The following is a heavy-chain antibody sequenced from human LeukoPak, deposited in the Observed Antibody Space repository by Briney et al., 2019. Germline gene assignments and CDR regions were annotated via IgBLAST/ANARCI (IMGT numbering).Heavy chain of an antibody. CDR3: ARDYYDSSGYWFDP. Sequence: GGSLRLSCAASGFTVSSNYMSWVRQAPGKGLEWVSVIYSGGTTYYADSVKGRFTISRDNSKNTLYLQMNSLRAEDTAVYYCARDYYDSSGYWFDPWGQGTLVTVSS. CDR1: GFTVSSNY. D-gene: IGHD3-22*01. J-gene: IGHJ5*02. V-gene: IGHV3-53*01. CDR2: IYSGGTT.